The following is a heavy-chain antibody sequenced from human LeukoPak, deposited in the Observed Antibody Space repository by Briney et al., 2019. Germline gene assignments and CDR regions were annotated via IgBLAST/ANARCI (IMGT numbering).Heavy chain of an antibody. CDR1: GFSFSDYY. J-gene: IGHJ5*02. Sequence: GGSLRLSCAASGFSFSDYYMSWIRQAPGKGLEGVSHISSSGSRIYYVDSVKGRFTISRDNAKNSLYLEMNSLRAEDTAVYYCARDNWSRRHYGSGSPFDPWGQGTLVTVSS. V-gene: IGHV3-11*01. D-gene: IGHD3-10*01. CDR2: ISSSGSRI. CDR3: ARDNWSRRHYGSGSPFDP.